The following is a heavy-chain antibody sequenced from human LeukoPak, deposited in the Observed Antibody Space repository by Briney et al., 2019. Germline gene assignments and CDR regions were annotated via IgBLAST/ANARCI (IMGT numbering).Heavy chain of an antibody. CDR3: ARERFGDRQPAQYYYYYGMDV. J-gene: IGHJ6*02. D-gene: IGHD3-10*01. V-gene: IGHV1-2*02. CDR1: GYTFTGYY. CDR2: INPNSGGT. Sequence: ASVKVSCKASGYTFTGYYMHWVRQAPGQGIEWMGWINPNSGGTNYAQKFQGRVTMTRDTSISTAYMELSRLRSDDTAVYYCARERFGDRQPAQYYYYYGMDVWGQGTTVTVSS.